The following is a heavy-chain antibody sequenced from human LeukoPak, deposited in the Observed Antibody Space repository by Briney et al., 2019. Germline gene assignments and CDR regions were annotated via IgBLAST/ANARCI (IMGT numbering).Heavy chain of an antibody. Sequence: SETLSLTCAVSGGSISSSNWWSWVRQPPGKGLEWIGEIYHSGSTNYDPSLKSRVTISVDKSRNQFSLKLSSVTAADTAVYYCASSLWSSNWYGDFWGQGTLVTVSS. J-gene: IGHJ4*02. V-gene: IGHV4-4*02. CDR2: IYHSGST. D-gene: IGHD6-13*01. CDR1: GGSISSSNW. CDR3: ASSLWSSNWYGDF.